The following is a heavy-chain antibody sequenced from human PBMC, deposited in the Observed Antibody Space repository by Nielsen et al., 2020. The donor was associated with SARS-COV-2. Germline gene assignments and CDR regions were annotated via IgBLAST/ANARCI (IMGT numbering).Heavy chain of an antibody. Sequence: SVKVSCKASGGTFSSYAISWVRQAPGQGLEWMGGIIPIFGTANYAQKFQGRVTITADESTSTAYVELSSLRSEDTAVYYCAREGWFGEKWNYYGMDVWGQGTTVTVSS. CDR3: AREGWFGEKWNYYGMDV. CDR2: IIPIFGTA. V-gene: IGHV1-69*13. D-gene: IGHD3-10*01. J-gene: IGHJ6*02. CDR1: GGTFSSYA.